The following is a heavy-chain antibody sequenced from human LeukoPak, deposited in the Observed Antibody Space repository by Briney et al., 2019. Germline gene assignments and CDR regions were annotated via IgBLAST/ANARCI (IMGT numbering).Heavy chain of an antibody. D-gene: IGHD3-10*01. Sequence: PGGSLRLSCAAYGFTFRVYEMQWVRQAPGKGLEWVSYISGRGDTIYYADSVKGRFTISRDNARNSLYLQMNSLRSEDTALYYCARGDYYGSQNYTYDIWGQGTMVTVSS. V-gene: IGHV3-48*03. CDR1: GFTFRVYE. CDR2: ISGRGDTI. CDR3: ARGDYYGSQNYTYDI. J-gene: IGHJ3*02.